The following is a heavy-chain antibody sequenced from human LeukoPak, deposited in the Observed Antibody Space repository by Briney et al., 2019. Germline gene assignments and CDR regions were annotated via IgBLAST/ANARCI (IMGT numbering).Heavy chain of an antibody. Sequence: PSETLSLTCTVSGGSISSYYWSWIRQPAGKGLEWIGRIYTSGSTNYNPSLKSRVTMSVDTSKNQFSLKLSSVTSADTAVYYCARDRGYSSSWYYFDYWGQGTLVTVSS. J-gene: IGHJ4*02. CDR1: GGSISSYY. CDR2: IYTSGST. D-gene: IGHD6-13*01. V-gene: IGHV4-4*07. CDR3: ARDRGYSSSWYYFDY.